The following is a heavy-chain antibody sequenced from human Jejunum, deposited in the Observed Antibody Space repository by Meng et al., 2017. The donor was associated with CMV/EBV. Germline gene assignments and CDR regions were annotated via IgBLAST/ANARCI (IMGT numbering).Heavy chain of an antibody. D-gene: IGHD3-3*01. Sequence: LTFRHEAMRWGRQATGKVLEWVAVISGSGDTTYYADSVKGRFTISRDNSKNTLYLQMNSLRAEDAAVYYCARWPGRSGYSTYYFAYWGQGTLVTVSS. V-gene: IGHV3-23*01. CDR3: ARWPGRSGYSTYYFAY. CDR2: ISGSGDTT. J-gene: IGHJ4*02. CDR1: LTFRHEA.